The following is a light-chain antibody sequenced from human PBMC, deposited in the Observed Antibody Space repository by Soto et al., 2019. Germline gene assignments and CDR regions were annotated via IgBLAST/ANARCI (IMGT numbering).Light chain of an antibody. CDR2: DAY. J-gene: IGKJ3*01. V-gene: IGKV3-11*01. CDR1: QSVSSY. CDR3: QKRSNWPFT. Sequence: EIVLTQSPATLSLSPGERATLSCRASQSVSSYLAWYQQKPGQAPSLLIYDAYNRATGIPARFSGSGSGTDFHLPNSSLEAEDFAVYYCQKRSNWPFTFDTGPQVDIK.